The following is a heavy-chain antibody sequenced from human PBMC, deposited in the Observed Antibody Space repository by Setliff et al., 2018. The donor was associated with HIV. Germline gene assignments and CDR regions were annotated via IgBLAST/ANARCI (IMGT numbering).Heavy chain of an antibody. Sequence: PGGSLRLSCAASGFNFSSHTMNWIRQAPGKGLEWVSSISSTGTYIYYADSMKGRFTISRDNAKNSLYLQMNSLRAEDTAVYYCAREDQLLSGHYYYNGMDVWGQGTTVTVSS. CDR2: ISSTGTYI. D-gene: IGHD2-2*01. CDR3: AREDQLLSGHYYYNGMDV. V-gene: IGHV3-21*01. J-gene: IGHJ6*02. CDR1: GFNFSSHT.